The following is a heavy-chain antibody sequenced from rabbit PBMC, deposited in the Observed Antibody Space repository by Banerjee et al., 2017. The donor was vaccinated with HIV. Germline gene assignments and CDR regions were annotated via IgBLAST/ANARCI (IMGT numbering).Heavy chain of an antibody. CDR2: IYAGSSGST. CDR3: ARGGL. J-gene: IGHJ4*01. CDR1: GFTISSSYY. V-gene: IGHV1S40*01. Sequence: QSLEESGGDLVKPGASLTLTCTASGFTISSSYYMCWVRQAPGKGLEWIACIYAGSSGSTYYASWAKGRFTISSDNAQNTVFLQMTSLTAADTATYFCARGGLWGPGTLVT.